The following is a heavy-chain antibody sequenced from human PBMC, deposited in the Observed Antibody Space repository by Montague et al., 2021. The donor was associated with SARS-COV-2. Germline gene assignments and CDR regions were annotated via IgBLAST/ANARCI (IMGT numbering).Heavy chain of an antibody. Sequence: TLSLTCTVSGGSISSGSYYWSWIRQPAGKGLEWIGRIYTSGSTNYNPSLKSRVTISVDTSKNQFSLRLSSVTAADTAVYYCARSTNWNDGDRKYFDYWGQGTLVTVSS. D-gene: IGHD1-1*01. CDR3: ARSTNWNDGDRKYFDY. J-gene: IGHJ4*02. V-gene: IGHV4-61*02. CDR2: IYTSGST. CDR1: GGSISSGSYY.